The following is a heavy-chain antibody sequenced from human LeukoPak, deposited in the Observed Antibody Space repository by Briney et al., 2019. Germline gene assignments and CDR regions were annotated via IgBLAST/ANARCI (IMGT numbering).Heavy chain of an antibody. CDR1: GLTFGDYA. CDR2: ISISGTYI. V-gene: IGHV3-21*01. J-gene: IGHJ4*02. D-gene: IGHD2-15*01. CDR3: ARDLSATARAYDY. Sequence: GGSLRLSCTASGLTFGDYAMSWVRQAPGKGLEWVSFISISGTYITYADSVKGRFTISRDNAKNSLYLQMNSPRAEDTAVYYCARDLSATARAYDYWGQGTLVTVSS.